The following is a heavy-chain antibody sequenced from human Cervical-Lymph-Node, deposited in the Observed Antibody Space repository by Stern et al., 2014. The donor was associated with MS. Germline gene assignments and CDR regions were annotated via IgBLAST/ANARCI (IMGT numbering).Heavy chain of an antibody. V-gene: IGHV3-30*18. Sequence: VQLEESGGGVVQPGRSLRLSCAASGFTFSGYAMHWVRQASGKGMEWVAVISYDGTKSYYADSVKGRFTISRDNPKNTLYLQMDSLRAEDTALYYCAKIVPATVQLDAFDVWGQGTLVIVSS. CDR1: GFTFSGYA. CDR3: AKIVPATVQLDAFDV. D-gene: IGHD2-2*02. J-gene: IGHJ3*01. CDR2: ISYDGTKS.